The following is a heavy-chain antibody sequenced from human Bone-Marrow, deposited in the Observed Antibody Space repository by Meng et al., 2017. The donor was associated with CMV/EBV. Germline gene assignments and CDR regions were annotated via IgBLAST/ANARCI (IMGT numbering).Heavy chain of an antibody. J-gene: IGHJ4*02. Sequence: GESLKISCAASGFIFTSHGMHWVRQAPGKGLEWVSFIRYDGNNKYYADSVRGRFTVSRDNSKNTLYLQMDSLRVEDTAVYYCTRERLRWQPFHYWGQGTLVTVSS. CDR1: GFIFTSHG. CDR3: TRERLRWQPFHY. V-gene: IGHV3-30*02. CDR2: IRYDGNNK. D-gene: IGHD4-23*01.